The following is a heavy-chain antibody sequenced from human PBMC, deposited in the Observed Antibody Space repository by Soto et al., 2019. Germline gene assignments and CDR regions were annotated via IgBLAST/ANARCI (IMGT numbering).Heavy chain of an antibody. CDR2: ISGSGRMT. V-gene: IGHV3-23*01. D-gene: IGHD2-21*01. Sequence: EVQLLESGGGLVQPGGSLRLSCAGSGFTFSNYAMTWVRQAPGKGLEWVSGISGSGRMTYYADSVKGHFTVSRDNSKNTLYLQMNSVRAEDTAVYYCAREAEESARVPIPGDAWGQGSLVTVSS. CDR3: AREAEESARVPIPGDA. CDR1: GFTFSNYA. J-gene: IGHJ5*02.